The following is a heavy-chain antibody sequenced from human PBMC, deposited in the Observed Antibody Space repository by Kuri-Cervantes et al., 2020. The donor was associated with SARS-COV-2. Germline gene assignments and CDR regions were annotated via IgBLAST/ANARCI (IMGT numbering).Heavy chain of an antibody. CDR1: GFTFSSYN. Sequence: GESLKISCAASGFTFSSYNMNWVRQAPGKGLEWVSYISSSSSTIYYADSVKGRFTISRDNAKNSLYPQMNSLRDEDTAVYYCARAISSRFDYWGQGTLVTVSS. D-gene: IGHD6-13*01. CDR3: ARAISSRFDY. V-gene: IGHV3-48*02. J-gene: IGHJ4*02. CDR2: ISSSSSTI.